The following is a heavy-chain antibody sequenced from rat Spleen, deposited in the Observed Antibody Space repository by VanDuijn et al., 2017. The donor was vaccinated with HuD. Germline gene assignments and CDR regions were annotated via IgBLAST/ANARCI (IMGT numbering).Heavy chain of an antibody. CDR1: GFTFTNYG. CDR3: ATADYYSGAEGYYVMDA. Sequence: EVQLVESGGGLVQPGRSLKLSCAASGFTFTNYGMHWIRQAPTKGLEWVASISPSGGNTYYRDSVKGRFTISRDNAKSTLYLQMDSLRSEDTATYYCATADYYSGAEGYYVMDAWGQGASVTVSS. V-gene: IGHV5-19*01. D-gene: IGHD1-1*01. J-gene: IGHJ4*01. CDR2: ISPSGGNT.